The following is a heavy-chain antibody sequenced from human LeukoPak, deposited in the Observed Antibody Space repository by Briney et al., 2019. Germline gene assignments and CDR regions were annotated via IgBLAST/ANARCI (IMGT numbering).Heavy chain of an antibody. Sequence: GGSLRLSCAASGFTLSSHAMSWVRQAPGKGREWVSAIHSGGGTYYDDSVRGRFTISRHNSQSTLYLQMNSLKAEDTAVYYCARARQFGSGWTAYFDHWGQGTLVTVSS. J-gene: IGHJ4*02. CDR1: GFTLSSHA. CDR2: IHSGGGT. V-gene: IGHV3-23*01. CDR3: ARARQFGSGWTAYFDH. D-gene: IGHD6-19*01.